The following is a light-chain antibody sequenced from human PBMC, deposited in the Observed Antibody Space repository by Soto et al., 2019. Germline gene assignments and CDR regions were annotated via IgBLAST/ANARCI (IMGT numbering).Light chain of an antibody. J-gene: IGKJ1*01. CDR1: QSISID. V-gene: IGKV3-15*01. Sequence: EMVLTQSPGTLSLSPGEGATLSCRASQSISIDLAWYQQTPGQAPRLLIYGASTRATGIPVRFSGSASGTEFTLTISSLQSEDFTVYYCQQYNKWPLTFGQGTKVEIK. CDR2: GAS. CDR3: QQYNKWPLT.